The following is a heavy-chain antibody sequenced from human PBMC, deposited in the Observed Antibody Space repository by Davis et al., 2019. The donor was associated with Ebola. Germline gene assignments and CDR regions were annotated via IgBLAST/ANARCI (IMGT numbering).Heavy chain of an antibody. CDR1: GFTFSNYG. D-gene: IGHD5-18*01. Sequence: PGGSLRLSCAVSGFTFSNYGMHWVRQAPGEGLEWVAIISYDGSDKHYADSVKGRFTISRDNSKNTLYLQMNSLRAEDTAVYYCAMNTAMVHWGQGTLVTVSS. CDR2: ISYDGSDK. J-gene: IGHJ4*02. CDR3: AMNTAMVH. V-gene: IGHV3-30*03.